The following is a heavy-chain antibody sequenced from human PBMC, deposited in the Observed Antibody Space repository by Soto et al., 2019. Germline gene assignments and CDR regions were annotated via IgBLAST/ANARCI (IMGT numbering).Heavy chain of an antibody. CDR1: GFSFSAYG. Sequence: GGSLRLSCSASGFSFSAYGMHWVRQAPGKGLEWVAVIWFDGSNKYYAESVEGRFSISRDNSKNTLDLQMNSLRAEDTAVYYCVRDGYSSSSGMDVWGQGTTVTVSS. CDR2: IWFDGSNK. CDR3: VRDGYSSSSGMDV. V-gene: IGHV3-33*01. D-gene: IGHD2-2*01. J-gene: IGHJ6*02.